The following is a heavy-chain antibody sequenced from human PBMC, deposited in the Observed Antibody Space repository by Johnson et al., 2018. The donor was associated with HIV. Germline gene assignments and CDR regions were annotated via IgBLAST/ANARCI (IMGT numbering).Heavy chain of an antibody. CDR1: GFTVSSSY. J-gene: IGHJ3*02. CDR3: AREGYYDSSGYYGAFDM. V-gene: IGHV3-66*02. Sequence: VQLVESGGGLVQPGGSLRLSYAASGFTVSSSYMSWVRQAPGKGLEWVSVLYSGGSRYYADSVKGRFIISRDNSKNTLYLQLNSLRPEDTAVYYCAREGYYDSSGYYGAFDMWGQGTMVTVSS. CDR2: LYSGGSR. D-gene: IGHD3-22*01.